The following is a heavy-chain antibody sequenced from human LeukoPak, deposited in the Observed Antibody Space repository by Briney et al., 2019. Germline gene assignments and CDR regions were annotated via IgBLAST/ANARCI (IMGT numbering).Heavy chain of an antibody. CDR3: ARASPYSGYDQGAFDY. Sequence: ASVKVSCKASGGTFSSYAISWVRQAPGQGLEWMGRIIPILGIANYAQKFQGRVTITADKSTSTAYMELSRLRSEDTAVYYCARASPYSGYDQGAFDYWGQGTLVTVSS. J-gene: IGHJ4*02. V-gene: IGHV1-69*04. CDR1: GGTFSSYA. CDR2: IIPILGIA. D-gene: IGHD5-12*01.